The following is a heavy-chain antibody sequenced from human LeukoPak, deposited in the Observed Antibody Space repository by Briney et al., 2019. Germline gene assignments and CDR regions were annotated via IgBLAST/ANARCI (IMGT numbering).Heavy chain of an antibody. CDR3: ARGHGDYAGYYYYGMDV. J-gene: IGHJ6*02. CDR1: GGSISSGGYY. D-gene: IGHD4-17*01. V-gene: IGHV4-31*03. Sequence: PSQTLSLTCTVSGGSISSGGYYWSWIRQHPGKGLEWIGYIYYSGSTYYNPSLKSRVTISVDTSKNQFSLKLSSVTAADTAVYYCARGHGDYAGYYYYGMDVWGQGTTVTVSS. CDR2: IYYSGST.